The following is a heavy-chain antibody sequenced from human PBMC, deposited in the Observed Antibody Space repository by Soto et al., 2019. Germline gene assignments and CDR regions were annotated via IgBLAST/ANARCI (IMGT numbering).Heavy chain of an antibody. CDR3: ARTLNCSGGSCYSGNAFDI. D-gene: IGHD2-15*01. CDR2: IYHSGST. V-gene: IGHV4-4*02. CDR1: SGSISSSNW. J-gene: IGHJ3*02. Sequence: QVQLQESGPGLVKPSGTLSLTCAVSSGSISSSNWWSWVRQPPGKGLEWIGEIYHSGSTNYNPSRKSRVTISVDTSKNQFSLKLSSVTAADTAVYYCARTLNCSGGSCYSGNAFDIWGQGTMVTVSS.